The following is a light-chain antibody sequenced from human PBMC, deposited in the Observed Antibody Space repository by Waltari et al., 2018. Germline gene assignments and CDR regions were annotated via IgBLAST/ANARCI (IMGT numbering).Light chain of an antibody. CDR2: WAS. V-gene: IGKV4-1*01. Sequence: DIVMTQSPDSLSVSLGERANLNCKSSQSLLSSANSNNYLSWYQQRPGQPPKLLISWASTRESGVPDRFSGSGSGTDFTLTINSLQAEDLAIYYCQQYYTIPWTFGQGTKVDIK. J-gene: IGKJ1*01. CDR3: QQYYTIPWT. CDR1: QSLLSSANSNNY.